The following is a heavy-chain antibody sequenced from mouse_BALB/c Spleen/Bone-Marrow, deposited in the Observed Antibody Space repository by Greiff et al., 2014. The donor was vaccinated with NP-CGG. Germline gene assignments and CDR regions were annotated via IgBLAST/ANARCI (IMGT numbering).Heavy chain of an antibody. V-gene: IGHV2-5*01. Sequence: VQLQESGPGLVQPSQSLSITCTVSGFSLTSYGVHWVRQSPGKGLEWLGVIWRGGSTDYNAAFMSRLSITKDNSKSQVFFKMNSLQADDTAIYYCAKAIRQGYYYAMDYWGQGTSVTGSS. D-gene: IGHD2-12*01. CDR1: GFSLTSYG. CDR3: AKAIRQGYYYAMDY. CDR2: IWRGGST. J-gene: IGHJ4*01.